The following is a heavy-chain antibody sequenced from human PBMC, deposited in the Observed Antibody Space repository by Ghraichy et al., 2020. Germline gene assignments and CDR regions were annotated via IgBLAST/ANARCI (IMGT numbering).Heavy chain of an antibody. V-gene: IGHV3-23*01. CDR3: ARHHTVANHGYDL. CDR1: GFTFSVYA. CDR2: ITTGGGDT. Sequence: GGSLRLSCVPSGFTFSVYAMAWVRQAPGKGLEYVSSITTGGGDTFYAASVKGRFSFSRDDSQNTLYLQMNSLRDDDTALYYCARHHTVANHGYDLWGQGTLVTVSS. J-gene: IGHJ3*01. D-gene: IGHD1-14*01.